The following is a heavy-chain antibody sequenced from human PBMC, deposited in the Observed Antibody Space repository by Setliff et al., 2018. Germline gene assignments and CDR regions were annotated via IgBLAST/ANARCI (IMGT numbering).Heavy chain of an antibody. D-gene: IGHD3-10*01. Sequence: SETLSLTCTVSGDSISSSDFYWGWIRQPPGKGLEWIGSLHYTGSTFYNPSLKSRATVTVHTPKKQFSLKLKSMTAADAGVYYCARHVLYGSGSYGLNYWSQGTLVTVS. J-gene: IGHJ4*02. CDR2: LHYTGST. CDR1: GDSISSSDFY. CDR3: ARHVLYGSGSYGLNY. V-gene: IGHV4-39*01.